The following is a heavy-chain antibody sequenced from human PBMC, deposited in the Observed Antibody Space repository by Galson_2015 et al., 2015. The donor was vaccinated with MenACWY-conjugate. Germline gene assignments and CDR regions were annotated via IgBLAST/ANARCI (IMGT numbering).Heavy chain of an antibody. Sequence: SVKVSCKASGYTFTSYYMHWVRQAPGQGLEWMGIINPSGGSTSYAQKFQGRVTMTRDTSTSTVYMELSSLRSEDTAVYYCARRYYDFWSGTHYYGMDVWGQGTTVTVSS. J-gene: IGHJ6*02. CDR1: GYTFTSYY. V-gene: IGHV1-46*01. D-gene: IGHD3-3*01. CDR3: ARRYYDFWSGTHYYGMDV. CDR2: INPSGGST.